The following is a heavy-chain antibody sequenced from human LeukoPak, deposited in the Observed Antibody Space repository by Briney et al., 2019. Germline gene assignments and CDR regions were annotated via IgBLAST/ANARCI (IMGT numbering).Heavy chain of an antibody. D-gene: IGHD1-1*01. J-gene: IGHJ4*02. V-gene: IGHV3-7*01. CDR3: ARNLDMNFDY. Sequence: PGGSLRLSCAASGFTFSSYWMSWVRQAPGKGLEWVANIKQDGSDKYYVDSVKGRFTISRDNAKNSLFLQMNSLKAEDTAVYYCARNLDMNFDYWGQGTLVTVSS. CDR1: GFTFSSYW. CDR2: IKQDGSDK.